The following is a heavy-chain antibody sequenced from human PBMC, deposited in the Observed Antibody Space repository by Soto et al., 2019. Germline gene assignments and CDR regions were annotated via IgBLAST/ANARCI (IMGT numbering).Heavy chain of an antibody. CDR2: IKQDETEI. J-gene: IGHJ6*03. D-gene: IGHD4-17*01. CDR3: ARALGTVTNYYYMDV. V-gene: IGHV3-7*01. CDR1: GFTFSNHC. Sequence: AGSLRLPCAASGFTFSNHCMTWARQAPGKGLEWVANIKQDETEIHYVDSVKGRFTVSRDNAKNSLYLQMNSLRAEDTAVYYCARALGTVTNYYYMDVWGKGTTVTVS.